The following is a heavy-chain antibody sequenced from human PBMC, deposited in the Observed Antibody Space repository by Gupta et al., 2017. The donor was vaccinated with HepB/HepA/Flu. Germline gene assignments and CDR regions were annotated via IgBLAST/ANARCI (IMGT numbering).Heavy chain of an antibody. CDR3: ARRRGKPDCCFDY. Sequence: EVQRLESGGGLVQRGEAMRLSCAASGCTLSTYAMTWVRQAPVKGLEWVSSVSGSGVSTYYADAAKGRFTISRENSKNTLYLQMNSLRPEDTALYYCARRRGKPDCCFDYWGQGTLVTVSS. J-gene: IGHJ4*01. CDR2: VSGSGVST. D-gene: IGHD2-21*01. CDR1: GCTLSTYA. V-gene: IGHV3-23*01.